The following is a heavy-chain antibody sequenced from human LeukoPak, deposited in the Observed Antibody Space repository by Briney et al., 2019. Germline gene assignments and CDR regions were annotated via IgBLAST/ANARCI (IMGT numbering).Heavy chain of an antibody. V-gene: IGHV4-39*07. D-gene: IGHD3-22*01. CDR3: AKSTYYYDTFVNAFDL. Sequence: SEALSLTCTVSGGSVSSSSSYWGWIRQPPGKGLEWIGSISYSGNTYYNPSLRSRVTTSVDTSKNQFSLKLSSVTAADTAVYYCAKSTYYYDTFVNAFDLWGQGTVVTVSS. CDR1: GGSVSSSSSY. J-gene: IGHJ3*01. CDR2: ISYSGNT.